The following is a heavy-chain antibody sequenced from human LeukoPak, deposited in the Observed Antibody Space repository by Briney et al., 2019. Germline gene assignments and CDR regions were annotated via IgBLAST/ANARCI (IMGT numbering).Heavy chain of an antibody. V-gene: IGHV4-34*01. CDR1: GGSFSGYY. Sequence: SETLSLTCAVYGGSFSGYYWSWIRQPPGKGLEWIGEITHSGSTNCNPSLKSRVTISVDTSKNQFSLKLSSVTAADTAVYYCARGKGSYDYGRFFDYWGQGTLVTVSS. CDR3: ARGKGSYDYGRFFDY. J-gene: IGHJ4*02. CDR2: ITHSGST. D-gene: IGHD5-18*01.